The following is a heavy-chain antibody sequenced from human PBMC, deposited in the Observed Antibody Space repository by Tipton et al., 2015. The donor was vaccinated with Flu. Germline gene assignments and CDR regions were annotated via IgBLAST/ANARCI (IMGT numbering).Heavy chain of an antibody. CDR1: GFTFSSYA. CDR2: ISYDGSNK. Sequence: SLRLSCAASGFTFSSYAMHWVRQAPGKGLEWVAVISYDGSNKYYADSVKGRFTISRDNSKNTLYLQMNSLRAEDTAVYYCARDSRPWYYYYYGMDVWGQGTTVTVSS. J-gene: IGHJ6*02. V-gene: IGHV3-30-3*01. CDR3: ARDSRPWYYYYYGMDV.